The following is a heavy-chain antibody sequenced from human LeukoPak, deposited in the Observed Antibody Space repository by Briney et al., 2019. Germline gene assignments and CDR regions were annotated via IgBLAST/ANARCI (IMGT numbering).Heavy chain of an antibody. CDR3: AREPISSGSYYPRSDY. V-gene: IGHV3-23*01. Sequence: AGGSLRLSCAASGFTFSTYVMSWVRQAPGKGLEWVSAISGSGGSTYYADSVKGRFTISRDNSKNTLYLQMNSLGADDTAVYYCAREPISSGSYYPRSDYWGQGTLVTVSS. D-gene: IGHD3-10*01. CDR2: ISGSGGST. J-gene: IGHJ4*02. CDR1: GFTFSTYV.